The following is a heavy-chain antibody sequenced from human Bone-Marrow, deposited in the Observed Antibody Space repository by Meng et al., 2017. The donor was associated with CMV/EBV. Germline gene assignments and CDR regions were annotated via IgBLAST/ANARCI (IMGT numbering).Heavy chain of an antibody. J-gene: IGHJ4*02. V-gene: IGHV3-23*01. CDR1: EFTFSYYG. D-gene: IGHD1-26*01. Sequence: GGSLRLSCVGSEFTFSYYGMHWVRQAPGKGLEWVSGISGSGGRTYYADSVKGRFTISRDSSKNTLYLQMNSLRADDTALYYCTQKGGSGSYYAAFDYWGQGNLVTVSS. CDR3: TQKGGSGSYYAAFDY. CDR2: ISGSGGRT.